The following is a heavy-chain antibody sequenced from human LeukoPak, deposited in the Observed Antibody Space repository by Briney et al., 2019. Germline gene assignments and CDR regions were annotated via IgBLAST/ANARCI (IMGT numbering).Heavy chain of an antibody. J-gene: IGHJ6*03. CDR1: GYTFTGYY. CDR3: ARDPTVTTGGDYYYYMDV. CDR2: INPNSGGT. Sequence: ASVKVSCKASGYTFTGYYMHWVRQAPGQGLEWMGWINPNSGGTNYAQKFQGRVTMTRDTSISTAYMELSSLRSDDTAVYYCARDPTVTTGGDYYYYMDVWGKGTTVTVSS. V-gene: IGHV1-2*02. D-gene: IGHD4-17*01.